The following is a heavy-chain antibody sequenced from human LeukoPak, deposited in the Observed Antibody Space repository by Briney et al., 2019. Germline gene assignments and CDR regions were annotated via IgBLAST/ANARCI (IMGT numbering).Heavy chain of an antibody. D-gene: IGHD3-9*01. Sequence: ASVKVSCKTSGYTFTGYRLHWVRQAPGQGLEWMGWINPNSGDTHYAQNFQGRVTMTRDTSISTADMELSRLRSDDTAVYYCVSGLSTSRYFDWSYFDYWGQGTLVTVSS. V-gene: IGHV1-2*02. CDR2: INPNSGDT. J-gene: IGHJ4*02. CDR3: VSGLSTSRYFDWSYFDY. CDR1: GYTFTGYR.